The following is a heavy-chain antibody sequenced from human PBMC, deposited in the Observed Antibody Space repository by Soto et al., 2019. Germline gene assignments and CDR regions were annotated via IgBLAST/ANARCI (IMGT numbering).Heavy chain of an antibody. CDR2: ISSSSSYI. V-gene: IGHV3-21*01. D-gene: IGHD6-13*01. J-gene: IGHJ6*02. CDR1: GFTFSSYS. Sequence: EVQLVESGGGLVKPGGSLRLSCAASGFTFSSYSMNWVRQAPGKGLEWVSSISSSSSYIYYADSVKGRFTISRDNAKNSLYLQMNSLRAEDTAVYYCARALWIAAAGTYPSYYYYYGMDVWGQGTTVTVSS. CDR3: ARALWIAAAGTYPSYYYYYGMDV.